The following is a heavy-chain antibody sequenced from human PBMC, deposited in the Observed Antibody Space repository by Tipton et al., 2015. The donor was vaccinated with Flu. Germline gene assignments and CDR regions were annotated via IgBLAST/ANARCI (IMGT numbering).Heavy chain of an antibody. CDR2: MYISGST. CDR1: GGSISSYF. D-gene: IGHD6-13*01. V-gene: IGHV4-4*07. Sequence: TLSLTCTVSGGSISSYFWSWIRQPAGKGLGWIGRMYISGSTNYNPSLESRVTMSVDTSKNEFSLKLSSVTAADTAVYYCARDGGIAAGGYGMDVWGQGTTVTVSS. CDR3: ARDGGIAAGGYGMDV. J-gene: IGHJ6*02.